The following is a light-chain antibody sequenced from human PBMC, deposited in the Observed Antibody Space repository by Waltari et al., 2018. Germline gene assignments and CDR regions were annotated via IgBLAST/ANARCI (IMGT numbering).Light chain of an antibody. CDR2: DDT. CDR3: CSYAGGSYV. J-gene: IGLJ1*01. CDR1: SSDVGGYQF. V-gene: IGLV2-11*01. Sequence: QSALTQPRSASGSPGQSVTISCAATSSDVGGYQFVSWYQQHPGKAPNLMIPDDTQRPAGVPGRFSGSTSGTTASLTISGLQAEDEAEYYCCSYAGGSYVFGTGTKVTVL.